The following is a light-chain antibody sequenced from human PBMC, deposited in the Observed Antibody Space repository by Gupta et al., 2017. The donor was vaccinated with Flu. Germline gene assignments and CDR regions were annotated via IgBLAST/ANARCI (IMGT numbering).Light chain of an antibody. Sequence: QLVLTQSPSASASLGASVRLTCTLSSGHSSYAVAWHQQQPGKGPRYLMKVNRDGSYTRGDGIPHRFSGSSSGSERHFTISSLQSDDEADYYCQTWGAGFPVFGGGDQTDRP. CDR2: VNRDGSY. V-gene: IGLV4-69*02. J-gene: IGLJ3*02. CDR3: QTWGAGFPV. CDR1: SGHSSYA.